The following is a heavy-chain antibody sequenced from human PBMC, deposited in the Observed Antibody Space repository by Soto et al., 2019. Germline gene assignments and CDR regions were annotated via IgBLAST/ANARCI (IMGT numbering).Heavy chain of an antibody. J-gene: IGHJ4*02. CDR1: GYTFTGYY. CDR3: ARADRLLTNYSYGYYLDY. Sequence: ASVKVSCKASGYTFTGYYMHWVRQAPGQGLEWMGWINPNSGGTNYAQKFQGWVTMTRDTSISTAYMELSRLRSDDTAVYYCARADRLLTNYSYGYYLDYWGQGTLVTVSS. CDR2: INPNSGGT. V-gene: IGHV1-2*04. D-gene: IGHD5-18*01.